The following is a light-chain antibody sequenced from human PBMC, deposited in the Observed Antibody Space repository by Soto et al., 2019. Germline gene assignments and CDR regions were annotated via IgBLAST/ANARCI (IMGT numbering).Light chain of an antibody. CDR2: LGS. Sequence: DIVMTQSPLSLPVTPGEPASISCRSSQSLLHSNGYNYLDWYLQKPGQSPQLLIYLGSNRASGVPDRFSGSGSGTDFTLQISRVEAEDVGVYYCMQALQTPWTFGQGTQVEIK. CDR3: MQALQTPWT. CDR1: QSLLHSNGYNY. J-gene: IGKJ1*01. V-gene: IGKV2-28*01.